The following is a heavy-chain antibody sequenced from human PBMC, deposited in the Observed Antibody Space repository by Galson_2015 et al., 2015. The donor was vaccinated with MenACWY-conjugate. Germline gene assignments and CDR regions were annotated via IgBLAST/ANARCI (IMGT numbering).Heavy chain of an antibody. D-gene: IGHD3-22*01. J-gene: IGHJ4*02. CDR3: ARDWDYYDGIVRFDY. V-gene: IGHV3-21*01. CDR2: ISSSSSYI. Sequence: SLRLSCAASGFTFSTNSMNWVRQAPGKGLEWVSSISSSSSYIYYADSVKGRFTISRDNAKNSLYLQMHSLTPEDTAVYYCARDWDYYDGIVRFDYWGQGTLVTVSS. CDR1: GFTFSTNS.